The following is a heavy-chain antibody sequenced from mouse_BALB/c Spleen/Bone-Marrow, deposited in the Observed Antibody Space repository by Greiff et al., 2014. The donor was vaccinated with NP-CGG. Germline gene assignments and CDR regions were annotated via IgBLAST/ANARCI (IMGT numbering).Heavy chain of an antibody. CDR1: GYAFTNYL. Sequence: QVQLQQSGAELVRPGTSVKVSCKAPGYAFTNYLIEWVKQRPGQGLEWIGVINPGSGGTNYNEKFKGKATLTAGKSSSTAYMQLSSLTSDDSAVYFCARSRYGKGAMDYWGQGTSVTVSS. D-gene: IGHD2-10*02. J-gene: IGHJ4*01. CDR3: ARSRYGKGAMDY. V-gene: IGHV1-54*01. CDR2: INPGSGGT.